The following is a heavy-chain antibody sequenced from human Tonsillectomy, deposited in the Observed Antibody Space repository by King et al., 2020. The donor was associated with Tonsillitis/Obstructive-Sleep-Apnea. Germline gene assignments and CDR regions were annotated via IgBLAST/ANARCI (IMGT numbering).Heavy chain of an antibody. V-gene: IGHV3-23*01. Sequence: YYADSVKGRFTISRDNSKNTLYLQMDSLRAEDTAVYYCENSVGIVDPFDHW. J-gene: IGHJ4*01. CDR3: ENSVGIVDPFDH. D-gene: IGHD2-21*01.